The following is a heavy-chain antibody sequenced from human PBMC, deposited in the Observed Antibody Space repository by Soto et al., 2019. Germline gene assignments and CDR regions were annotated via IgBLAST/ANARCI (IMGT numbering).Heavy chain of an antibody. J-gene: IGHJ5*02. CDR2: IFYSGNSWST. D-gene: IGHD3-22*01. CDR1: GGSVNSANYY. CDR3: ARVGSSGSYGWFAP. Sequence: QVQLQESGPGLVKPSETLSLTCTVSGGSVNSANYYWSWIQQPPGKRLQWIGYIFYSGNSWSTNYNPALESRITISVDTSKSRFSLKLSSGTAADTALYYCARVGSSGSYGWFAPWGQGTLVTVSS. V-gene: IGHV4-61*01.